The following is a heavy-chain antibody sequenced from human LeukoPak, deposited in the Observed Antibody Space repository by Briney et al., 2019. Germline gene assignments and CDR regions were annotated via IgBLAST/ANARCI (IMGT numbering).Heavy chain of an antibody. V-gene: IGHV4-34*01. Sequence: RSSETLSLTCAVYGGSFSGYYWSWIRQPPGKGLEWIGEINHSGSTNYNPSLKSRVTISVDTSKNQFSLKLSSVTAADTAVYYCARGRRPYYDPPNWFDPWGQGALVTVSS. J-gene: IGHJ5*02. CDR1: GGSFSGYY. CDR2: INHSGST. D-gene: IGHD3-3*01. CDR3: ARGRRPYYDPPNWFDP.